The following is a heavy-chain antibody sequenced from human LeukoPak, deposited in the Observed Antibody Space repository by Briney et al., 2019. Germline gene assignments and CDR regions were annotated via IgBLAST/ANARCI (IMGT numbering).Heavy chain of an antibody. CDR3: AGGTYYYDSSGFYYYYYGMDV. Sequence: SQTLSLTCTVSGGSISSGGYYWSWIRQPPGKGLEWIGYIYYSGSTNYNPSLKSRVTISVDTPKNKFSLKLSSVTAADTAVYYCAGGTYYYDSSGFYYYYYGMDVWGQGTTVTVSS. D-gene: IGHD3-22*01. V-gene: IGHV4-61*08. J-gene: IGHJ6*02. CDR2: IYYSGST. CDR1: GGSISSGGYY.